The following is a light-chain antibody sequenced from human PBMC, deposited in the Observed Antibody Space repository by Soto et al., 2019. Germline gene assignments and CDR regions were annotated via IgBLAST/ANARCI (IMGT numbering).Light chain of an antibody. CDR2: LGS. Sequence: DMVMTQSPLSLPVTPGEPASISCRSSQSLLHSNGYNYLDWYLQKPGQSPQLLILLGSNRASGVADRFSGSGSGTDFTLKISRVEAEDVGVYYCMQALQAPYTFGLGTKLEIK. CDR3: MQALQAPYT. V-gene: IGKV2-28*01. CDR1: QSLLHSNGYNY. J-gene: IGKJ2*01.